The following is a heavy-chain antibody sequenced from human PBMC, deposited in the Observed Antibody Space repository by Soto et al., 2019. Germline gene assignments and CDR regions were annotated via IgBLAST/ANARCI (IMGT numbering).Heavy chain of an antibody. J-gene: IGHJ1*01. Sequence: QVQLQESGPGLVKPSQTLSLTCTVSGCSISSGGYYWRWIRQHPGKVLEWIGYIYYRGSTYYNPSLKSRVTIAVYTSKNKFSLKLSSVTAADTAVYYCARVPYYYDSSGYYFSTWGKCTLVTVSS. CDR1: GCSISSGGYY. CDR2: IYYRGST. V-gene: IGHV4-31*03. D-gene: IGHD3-22*01. CDR3: ARVPYYYDSSGYYFST.